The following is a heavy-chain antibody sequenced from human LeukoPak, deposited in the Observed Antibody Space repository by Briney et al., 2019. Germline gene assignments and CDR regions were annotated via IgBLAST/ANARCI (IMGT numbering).Heavy chain of an antibody. D-gene: IGHD1-26*01. Sequence: PSETLSLTCTVSGGSISSSGYYWGWIRQPPGKGLEWIASIYYSGSTYYNPSLKSRVNISVDTSKNQLSLKLSSLTAADTAVDYCARHEYSGSYYGLSWFDPWGQGTLVTVSS. V-gene: IGHV4-39*01. CDR2: IYYSGST. CDR1: GGSISSSGYY. J-gene: IGHJ5*02. CDR3: ARHEYSGSYYGLSWFDP.